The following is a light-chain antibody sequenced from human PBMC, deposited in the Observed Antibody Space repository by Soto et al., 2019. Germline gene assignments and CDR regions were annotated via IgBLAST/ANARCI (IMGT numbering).Light chain of an antibody. CDR1: SSDVGAYNY. Sequence: QSALTQPRSVSWSPGQSVTISCTGTSSDVGAYNYVSWYQQHPGKAPKLMTYDVSKRPSGVPDRFSGSKSGNTAPLTISGLQAEDEADYYCCSYADNYSYVFGTGTKVTVL. V-gene: IGLV2-11*01. CDR3: CSYADNYSYV. CDR2: DVS. J-gene: IGLJ1*01.